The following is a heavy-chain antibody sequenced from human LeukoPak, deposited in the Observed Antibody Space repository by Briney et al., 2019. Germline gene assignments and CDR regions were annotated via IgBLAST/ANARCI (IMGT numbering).Heavy chain of an antibody. CDR1: GGSISGYY. V-gene: IGHV4-34*01. CDR3: AIGRTRYIVVVPAATDHAWSDP. CDR2: INHSGST. D-gene: IGHD2-2*01. J-gene: IGHJ5*02. Sequence: SETLSLTCAVYGGSISGYYWSWIRQPPGKGLEWIGEINHSGSTNYNPSLKSRVTISVDTSKNQFSLKLSSVTAADTAVYYCAIGRTRYIVVVPAATDHAWSDPWGHGSLVTISS.